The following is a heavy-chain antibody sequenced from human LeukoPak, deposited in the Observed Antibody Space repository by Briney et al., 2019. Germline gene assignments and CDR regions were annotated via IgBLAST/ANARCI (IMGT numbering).Heavy chain of an antibody. J-gene: IGHJ3*02. V-gene: IGHV1-18*01. D-gene: IGHD6-19*01. CDR1: GYTFTSYD. CDR3: ARDIAVAGVGGAFDI. CDR2: ISAYNGNT. Sequence: ASVKVSCKASGYTFTSYDISWVRQAPGQGLEWMGWISAYNGNTNYAEKLQGRVTMTTDTSTSTAYMELRSLRSDDTAVYYCARDIAVAGVGGAFDIWGQGTMVTVSS.